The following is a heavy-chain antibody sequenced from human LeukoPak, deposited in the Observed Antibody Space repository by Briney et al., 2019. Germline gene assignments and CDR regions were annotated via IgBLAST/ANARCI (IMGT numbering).Heavy chain of an antibody. J-gene: IGHJ6*02. Sequence: GGSLRLSCAASGLTFSKYTMYWVRQAPGKGLEWVAVISYDGSNKYYADSVKGRFTISRDNSKNTLYLQMNSLRVEDTAVYYCARALYSSGWYWEHYYYYGMDVWGQGTTVTVSS. CDR1: GLTFSKYT. D-gene: IGHD6-19*01. CDR3: ARALYSSGWYWEHYYYYGMDV. V-gene: IGHV3-30-3*01. CDR2: ISYDGSNK.